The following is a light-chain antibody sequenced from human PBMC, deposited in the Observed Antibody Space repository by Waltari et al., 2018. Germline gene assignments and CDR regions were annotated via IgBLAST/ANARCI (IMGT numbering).Light chain of an antibody. CDR2: GAS. Sequence: EIVMTQSPATLSVSPGERATLSCRASQRVSSNLAGYQQKPGQAPRLLIYGASTRDTGIPARFSGRGSGTEFTLTISSLQSEDFAVYYCQQYNNWPYSFGQGTKLEIK. CDR3: QQYNNWPYS. CDR1: QRVSSN. V-gene: IGKV3-15*01. J-gene: IGKJ2*03.